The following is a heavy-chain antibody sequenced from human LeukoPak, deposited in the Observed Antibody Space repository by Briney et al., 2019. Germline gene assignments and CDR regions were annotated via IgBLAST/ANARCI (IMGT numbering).Heavy chain of an antibody. D-gene: IGHD1-14*01. CDR1: GFTFSDYY. Sequence: SGGSLRLSCAASGFTFSDYYMSWIRQAPGKGLEWVSYISSSGSTIYYADSAKGRFTISRDNAKNSLYLQMNSLRAEDTAVYYCARVDGAWYNPRGAFDIWGQGTMVTVSS. V-gene: IGHV3-11*04. CDR2: ISSSGSTI. J-gene: IGHJ3*02. CDR3: ARVDGAWYNPRGAFDI.